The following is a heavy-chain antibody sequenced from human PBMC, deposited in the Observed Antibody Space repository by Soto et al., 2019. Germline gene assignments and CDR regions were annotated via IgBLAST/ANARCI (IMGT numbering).Heavy chain of an antibody. V-gene: IGHV1-69*01. CDR3: AAGDSSDTGDH. D-gene: IGHD5-18*01. Sequence: QVQLVQSGAEVKKPGSSVKVSCKASGDTLSHYGVSWVRQVPGKGLEWMGGTTAILGTRDYAQKFQGRMTITSDESTTTSYTELISLTSDVTAVYSCAAGDSSDTGDHWGQGTQVTVSS. CDR1: GDTLSHYG. CDR2: TTAILGTR. J-gene: IGHJ4*02.